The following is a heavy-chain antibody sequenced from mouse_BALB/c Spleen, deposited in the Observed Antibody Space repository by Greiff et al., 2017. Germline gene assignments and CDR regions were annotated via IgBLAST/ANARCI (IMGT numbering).Heavy chain of an antibody. CDR3: ARDAPYYYFDY. J-gene: IGHJ2*01. D-gene: IGHD1-1*01. V-gene: IGHV5-6-3*01. Sequence: EVHLVESGGGLVQPGGSLKLSCAASGFTFSSYGMSWVRQTPDKRLELVATINSNGGSTYYPDSVKGRFTISRDNAKNTLYLQMSSLKSEDTAMYYCARDAPYYYFDYWGQGTTLTVSS. CDR2: INSNGGST. CDR1: GFTFSSYG.